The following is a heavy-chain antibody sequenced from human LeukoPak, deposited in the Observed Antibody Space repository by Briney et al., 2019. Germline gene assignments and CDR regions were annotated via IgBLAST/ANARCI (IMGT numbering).Heavy chain of an antibody. V-gene: IGHV3-21*01. J-gene: IGHJ4*02. CDR2: ISSSSSYI. D-gene: IGHD3-3*01. CDR1: GFTFSSYS. CDR3: ARELFGVVIYFDY. Sequence: GSLRLSCAASGFTFSSYSMNWVRQAPGKGLEWVSSISSSSSYIYYADSVKGRFTISRDNAKNSLYLQMNSLRAEDTAVYYCARELFGVVIYFDYWGQGTLVTVSS.